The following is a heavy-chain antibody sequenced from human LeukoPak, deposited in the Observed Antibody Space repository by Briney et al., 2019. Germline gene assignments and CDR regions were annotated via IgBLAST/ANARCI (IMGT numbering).Heavy chain of an antibody. J-gene: IGHJ6*03. D-gene: IGHD5-18*01. CDR2: SYGGDSDT. CDR1: GYSFTNYW. V-gene: IGHV5-51*01. Sequence: GESLKISCKGSGYSFTNYWIGWVRQMPGKGREWMGISYGGDSDTRYSPSFQGQVTISADKSISTAYLQWSSLKASDTAMYYCARTRGDTAVYYYYYMDVWGKGTTVTVSS. CDR3: ARTRGDTAVYYYYYMDV.